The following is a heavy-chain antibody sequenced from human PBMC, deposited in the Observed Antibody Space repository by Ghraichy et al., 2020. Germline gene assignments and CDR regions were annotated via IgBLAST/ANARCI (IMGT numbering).Heavy chain of an antibody. CDR2: IYYSGST. CDR3: ARRENYDFWSGYYNGNDFDY. Sequence: SETLSLTCTVSGGSISSSSYYWGWIRQPPGKGLEWIGSIYYSGSTYYNPSLKSRVTISVDTSKNQFSLKLSSVTTADTAVYYCARRENYDFWSGYYNGNDFDYWGQGTLVTVSS. CDR1: GGSISSSSYY. V-gene: IGHV4-39*01. D-gene: IGHD3-3*01. J-gene: IGHJ4*02.